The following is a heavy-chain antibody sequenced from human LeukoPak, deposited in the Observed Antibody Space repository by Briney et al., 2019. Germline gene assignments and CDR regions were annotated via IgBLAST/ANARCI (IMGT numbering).Heavy chain of an antibody. CDR3: ARGLQLWSHDAFDI. Sequence: ASVKVSCKASGYTFTSYGISWVRQAPGQGLEWMGWISAYNGNTNYAQKLQGRVTMTTDTSTSTAYMELRSLRSDDTAVHYCARGLQLWSHDAFDIWGQGTMVTASS. V-gene: IGHV1-18*01. J-gene: IGHJ3*02. CDR2: ISAYNGNT. D-gene: IGHD5-18*01. CDR1: GYTFTSYG.